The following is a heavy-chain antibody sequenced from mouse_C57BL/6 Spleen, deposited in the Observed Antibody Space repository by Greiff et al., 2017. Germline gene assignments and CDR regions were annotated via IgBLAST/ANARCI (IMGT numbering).Heavy chain of an antibody. CDR1: GYTFTSYW. D-gene: IGHD2-3*01. V-gene: IGHV1-64*01. CDR3: ARADGYSLLGFDV. Sequence: QVQLQQPGAELVKPGASVKLSCKASGYTFTSYWMHWVKQRPGQGLEWIGMIHPNSGSTNYNEKFKSKATLTLDKSSSTAYMQLSSLTSEDSAVYYCARADGYSLLGFDVWGTGTTVTVSS. CDR2: IHPNSGST. J-gene: IGHJ1*03.